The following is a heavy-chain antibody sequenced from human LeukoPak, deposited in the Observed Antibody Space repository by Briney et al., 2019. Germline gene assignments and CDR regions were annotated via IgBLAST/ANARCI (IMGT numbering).Heavy chain of an antibody. CDR1: GYSFTSYW. CDR3: ARPNHGPIGDGYNLDYFDY. J-gene: IGHJ4*02. V-gene: IGHV5-51*01. Sequence: GESLKVSCKGSGYSFTSYWIGWVRQMPGKGLEWMGIIYPGDSDTRYSPSFQGQVTISADKSISTAYLQWSSLKASDTAMYYCARPNHGPIGDGYNLDYFDYWGQGTLVTVSS. D-gene: IGHD5-24*01. CDR2: IYPGDSDT.